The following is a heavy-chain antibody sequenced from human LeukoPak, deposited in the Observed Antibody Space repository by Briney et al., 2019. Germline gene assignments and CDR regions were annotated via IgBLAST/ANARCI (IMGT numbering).Heavy chain of an antibody. D-gene: IGHD3-16*02. CDR1: GGTFSSYA. CDR2: IIPIFGTA. V-gene: IGHV1-69*13. Sequence: ASVKVSCKASGGTFSSYAISWVREAPGQGLEWMGGIIPIFGTANYAQKFHGRVTITADESTSTAYMELSSLRSEDTAVYYCARVTYDYVWGSYRYLGAFDIWGQGTMVTVSS. CDR3: ARVTYDYVWGSYRYLGAFDI. J-gene: IGHJ3*02.